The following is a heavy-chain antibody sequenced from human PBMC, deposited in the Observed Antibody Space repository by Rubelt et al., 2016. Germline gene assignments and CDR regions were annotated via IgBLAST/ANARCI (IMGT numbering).Heavy chain of an antibody. CDR3: ARLQLWYLTVMDV. V-gene: IGHV4-34*01. D-gene: IGHD5-18*01. CDR1: GGSFSGYY. Sequence: QVQLQQWGAGLLKPSETLSLTCAVYGGSFSGYYWSWIRQPPGKGLEWIGEINHSGSTNYNPSLKSRVTISVDTAKNQFSLKLSSVTAADTAVYYCARLQLWYLTVMDVWGQGTTVTVSS. J-gene: IGHJ6*02. CDR2: INHSGST.